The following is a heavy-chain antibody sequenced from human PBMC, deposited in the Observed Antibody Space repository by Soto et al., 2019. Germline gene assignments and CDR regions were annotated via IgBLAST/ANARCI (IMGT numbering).Heavy chain of an antibody. CDR1: GDSFTNYA. D-gene: IGHD2-8*01. CDR2: IILALGTP. Sequence: QVLLVQSGAEMKQPGSSVSVSCKASGDSFTNYAFTWVRQAPGQGPEWLGGIILALGTPHYSQRFKGRLTITADESSSTVYMELGSLSLGDTAVDYCGRYCTNTKCRGGYYLDLWGQGTLLTVSS. J-gene: IGHJ4*02. V-gene: IGHV1-69*01. CDR3: GRYCTNTKCRGGYYLDL.